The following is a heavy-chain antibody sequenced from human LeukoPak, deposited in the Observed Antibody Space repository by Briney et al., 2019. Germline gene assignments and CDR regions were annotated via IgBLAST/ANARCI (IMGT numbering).Heavy chain of an antibody. D-gene: IGHD3-9*01. CDR1: GFTFSSYR. CDR2: ISTSSSSK. Sequence: PGGSLRLSCAVSGFTFSSYRMSWVRQAPGKGLGWVSSISTSSSSKYYADSVKGRFTISRDNAKNSLDLQMNSLRAEDTAVYYCARWDDLFLIDFWGQGTLVTVSS. J-gene: IGHJ4*02. CDR3: ARWDDLFLIDF. V-gene: IGHV3-21*01.